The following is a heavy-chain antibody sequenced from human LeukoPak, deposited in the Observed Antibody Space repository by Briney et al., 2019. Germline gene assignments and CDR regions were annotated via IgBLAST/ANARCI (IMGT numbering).Heavy chain of an antibody. J-gene: IGHJ4*02. Sequence: GGSLRLSCAASGFTFSSYAMHWVRQALGKGLEWVTVISYDGSNKYYADSVKGRFAISRDNSKSTLYLQMNILRTEDTAVYYCARGELRQDYWGQGALVTVSS. CDR2: ISYDGSNK. V-gene: IGHV3-30*09. D-gene: IGHD1-26*01. CDR1: GFTFSSYA. CDR3: ARGELRQDY.